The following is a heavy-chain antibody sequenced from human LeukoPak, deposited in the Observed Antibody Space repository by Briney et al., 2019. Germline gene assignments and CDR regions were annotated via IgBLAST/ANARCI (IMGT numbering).Heavy chain of an antibody. Sequence: SETLSLTCTVSGGSISSYYWTWIRQPPGKGLEWIGYIYYSGSTYYNPSLKSRVTISLDTSKNQFSLKLSSVTAADTAVYYCARAGKSYGTGYYFDYWGQGTLVTVS. D-gene: IGHD3-10*01. V-gene: IGHV4-59*08. CDR1: GGSISSYY. CDR3: ARAGKSYGTGYYFDY. CDR2: IYYSGST. J-gene: IGHJ4*02.